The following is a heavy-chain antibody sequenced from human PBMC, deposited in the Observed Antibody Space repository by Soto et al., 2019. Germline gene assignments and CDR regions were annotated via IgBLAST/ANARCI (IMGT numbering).Heavy chain of an antibody. CDR2: ISHSGST. J-gene: IGHJ4*02. D-gene: IGHD5-18*01. CDR1: GGSIRSAAYY. Sequence: QVQLQESGPGLVKPSQTLSLTCTVSGGSIRSAAYYWSWIRQHPGQGLEWIGYISHSGSTYYTPSLKSRVIISADTSKNQFSVNLTSVTAADTAVYYCAREYTYGSNFFDCWGQGALVTVSS. V-gene: IGHV4-31*03. CDR3: AREYTYGSNFFDC.